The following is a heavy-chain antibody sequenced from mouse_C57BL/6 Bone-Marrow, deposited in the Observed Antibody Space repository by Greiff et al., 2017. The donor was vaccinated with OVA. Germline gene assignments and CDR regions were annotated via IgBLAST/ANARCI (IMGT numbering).Heavy chain of an antibody. J-gene: IGHJ1*03. CDR2: ISYSGST. CDR1: GYSITSDY. CDR3: ARYSHYYGSSYRWWYFDV. Sequence: VQLQQSGPGLAKPSQTLSLTCSVTGYSITSDYWNWIRKFPGNKLEYMGYISYSGSTYYNPSLKSRISITRDTSKNQYYLQLNSVTTEDTATYYCARYSHYYGSSYRWWYFDVWGTGTTVTVSS. D-gene: IGHD1-1*01. V-gene: IGHV3-8*01.